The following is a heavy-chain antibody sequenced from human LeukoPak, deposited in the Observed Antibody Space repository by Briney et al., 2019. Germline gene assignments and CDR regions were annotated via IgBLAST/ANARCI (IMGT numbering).Heavy chain of an antibody. J-gene: IGHJ4*02. CDR1: GFTFSSYG. CDR3: AKDCPHTAMAIDY. D-gene: IGHD5-18*01. CDR2: ISYDGSNK. Sequence: GGSLRLSCAASGFTFSSYGMHWVRQAPGKGLEWVAVISYDGSNKYYADSVKGRFTISRDNSKNTLYLQMNSLRAEDTAVYYCAKDCPHTAMAIDYWGQGTLVTVSS. V-gene: IGHV3-30*18.